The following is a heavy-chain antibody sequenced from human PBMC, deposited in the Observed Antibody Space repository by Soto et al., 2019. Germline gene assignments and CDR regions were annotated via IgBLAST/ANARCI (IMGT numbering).Heavy chain of an antibody. CDR3: AKENHTTGTTAYYYYGMDV. J-gene: IGHJ6*02. D-gene: IGHD1-1*01. V-gene: IGHV3-43*01. CDR1: GFTFDDYT. CDR2: ISWDGGST. Sequence: GGSLRLSCAASGFTFDDYTMHWVRQAPGKGLEWVSLISWDGGSTYYADSVKGRFTISRDNSKNSLYLQMNSLRTEDTALYYCAKENHTTGTTAYYYYGMDVWGQGTTVTVSS.